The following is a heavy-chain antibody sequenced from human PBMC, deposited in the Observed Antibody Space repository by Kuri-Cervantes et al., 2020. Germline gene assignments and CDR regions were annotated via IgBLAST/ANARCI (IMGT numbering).Heavy chain of an antibody. CDR3: ARVNPYCGGDCWGYFDY. J-gene: IGHJ4*02. V-gene: IGHV4-30-2*01. CDR1: GGSISSGGYS. D-gene: IGHD2-21*02. CDR2: IYHSGST. Sequence: SQTLSLTCAVSGGSISSGGYSWSWIRQPPGKGLEWIGYIYHSGSTYYNPSLKSRVTISVGRSKNQFSLKLSSVTAADTAVYYCARVNPYCGGDCWGYFDYWGQGTLVTVSS.